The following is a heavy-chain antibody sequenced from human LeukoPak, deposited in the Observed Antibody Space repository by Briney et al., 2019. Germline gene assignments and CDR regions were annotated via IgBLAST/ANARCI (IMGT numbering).Heavy chain of an antibody. CDR1: GGSFSGYY. J-gene: IGHJ4*02. Sequence: SETQSLTCAVYGGSFSGYYLSWIRQPPGKGLEWIGEINHSGSTNYNPSLKSRVTISVDTSKNQFSLKLSSVTAADTAVYYCASDETTVTISGFYWGQGTLVTVSS. V-gene: IGHV4-34*01. D-gene: IGHD4-11*01. CDR2: INHSGST. CDR3: ASDETTVTISGFY.